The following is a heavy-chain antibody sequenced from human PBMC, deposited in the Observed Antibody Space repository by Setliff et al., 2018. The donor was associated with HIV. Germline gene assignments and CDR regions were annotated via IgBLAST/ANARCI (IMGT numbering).Heavy chain of an antibody. D-gene: IGHD3-3*01. V-gene: IGHV3-64D*09. CDR2: ISSNGGST. J-gene: IGHJ3*02. CDR1: GFTFSSYA. CDR3: VKGGYNFWSGYPDAFDI. Sequence: LSLSCSASGFTFSSYAMHWVRQAPGKGLEYVSAISSNGGSTYYADSVKGRFTISRDNSKNTLYLQMSSLRAEDTAVYYCVKGGYNFWSGYPDAFDIWGQGTMVTVSS.